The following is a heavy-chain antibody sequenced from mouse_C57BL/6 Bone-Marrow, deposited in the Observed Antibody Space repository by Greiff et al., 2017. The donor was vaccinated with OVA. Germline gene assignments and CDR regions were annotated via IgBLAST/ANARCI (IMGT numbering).Heavy chain of an antibody. CDR1: GYTFTDYE. V-gene: IGHV1-15*01. J-gene: IGHJ1*03. D-gene: IGHD2-1*01. Sequence: QVQLQQSGAELVRPGASVTLSCKASGYTFTDYEMHWVKQTPVHGLEWIGAIDPETGGTAYNQKFKGKAILTADKSSSTAYMELRSLTSEDSAVYYCTREGGNYVYWYFDVWGTGTTVTVSS. CDR2: IDPETGGT. CDR3: TREGGNYVYWYFDV.